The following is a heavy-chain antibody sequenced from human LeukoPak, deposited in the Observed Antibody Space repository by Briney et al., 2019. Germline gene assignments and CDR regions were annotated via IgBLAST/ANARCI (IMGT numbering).Heavy chain of an antibody. CDR3: ARSQFYGSGSYQGRWFDP. CDR2: IYYSGST. J-gene: IGHJ5*02. D-gene: IGHD3-10*01. CDR1: GGSMSSYY. V-gene: IGHV4-59*12. Sequence: TSETLSLTCTVSGGSMSSYYWSWIRQSPGKGLEWIGYIYYSGSTNYNPSLKSRVTISVDTSKNQFSLKLTSVTAADTAVYYCARSQFYGSGSYQGRWFDPWGQGTLVTVSS.